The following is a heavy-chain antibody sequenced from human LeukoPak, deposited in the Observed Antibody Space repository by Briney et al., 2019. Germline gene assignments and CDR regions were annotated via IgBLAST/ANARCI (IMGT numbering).Heavy chain of an antibody. CDR2: IYSGGST. J-gene: IGHJ6*03. CDR1: GFTVSSNY. Sequence: PGGSLRLSCAASGFTVSSNYMSWVRQAPGKGLEWVSVIYSGGSTYYADSVKGRFTISRDNSKNTLYLQMNSLRAEDTAVYYCARRHPGYLGYYYYMDVWGKGTTVTISS. V-gene: IGHV3-66*04. CDR3: ARRHPGYLGYYYYMDV. D-gene: IGHD1-1*01.